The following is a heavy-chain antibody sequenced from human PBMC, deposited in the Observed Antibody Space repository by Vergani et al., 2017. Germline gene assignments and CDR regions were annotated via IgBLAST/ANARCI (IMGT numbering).Heavy chain of an antibody. CDR3: AGDQLQWLDPDSYFDY. D-gene: IGHD6-19*01. CDR1: GFTFSSYA. V-gene: IGHV3-30*01. CDR2: ISYDGSNK. J-gene: IGHJ4*02. Sequence: QVQLVESGGGVVQPGRSLRLSCAASGFTFSSYAMHWVRQAPGKGLEWVAVISYDGSNKYYADSVKGRFTISRDNSKNTLYLQMNSLRAEDTAVYYCAGDQLQWLDPDSYFDYWGQGTLVTVSS.